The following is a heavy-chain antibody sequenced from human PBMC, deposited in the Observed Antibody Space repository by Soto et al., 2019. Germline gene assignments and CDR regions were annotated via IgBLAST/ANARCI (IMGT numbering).Heavy chain of an antibody. D-gene: IGHD3-16*02. V-gene: IGHV4-34*01. CDR2: INHSGST. J-gene: IGHJ1*01. CDR1: GGSFSGYY. CDR3: ASGYRRLLAF. Sequence: SETLSLTCAVYGGSFSGYYWNWIRQPPGKGLEWIGEINHSGSTNYNPSLKSRVTISVDTSKNQFSLRLSSVTAADTAVYYCASGYRRLLAFCGQGSLVPGSS.